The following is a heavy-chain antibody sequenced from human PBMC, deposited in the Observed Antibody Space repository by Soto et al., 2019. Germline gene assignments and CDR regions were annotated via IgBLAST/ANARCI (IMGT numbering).Heavy chain of an antibody. CDR3: ARLATGSNTDV. CDR2: IGAGT. V-gene: IGHV3-23*01. D-gene: IGHD3-10*01. Sequence: EVQLLESGGDLVQPGGSLRLSCAASGFTFSNYAMIWVRQAPGEGLEWVSVIGAGTDYADSVKGRFTTSRDNYKNTVYLKMDSLRAEATAEYYCARLATGSNTDVWGQGTTVTVSS. J-gene: IGHJ6*02. CDR1: GFTFSNYA.